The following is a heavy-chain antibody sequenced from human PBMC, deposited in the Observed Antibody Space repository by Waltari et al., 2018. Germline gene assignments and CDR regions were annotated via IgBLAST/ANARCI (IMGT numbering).Heavy chain of an antibody. CDR2: IYYSGST. J-gene: IGHJ4*02. V-gene: IGHV4-39*01. D-gene: IGHD1-26*01. CDR3: ARLDSRSGSYYFDY. CDR1: GGSISCSNYY. Sequence: QLQLQESGPGLVKPSETLSLTCTVSGGSISCSNYYWGWIRQPPGKGLEWIGNIYYSGSTYYNPSLKSRVTTYIDTSKNQFSLKLSSVTAADTAVYFCARLDSRSGSYYFDYWGQGTLVTVSS.